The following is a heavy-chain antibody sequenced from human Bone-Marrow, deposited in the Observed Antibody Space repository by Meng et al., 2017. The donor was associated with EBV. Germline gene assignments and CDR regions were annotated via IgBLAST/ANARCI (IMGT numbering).Heavy chain of an antibody. D-gene: IGHD3-16*01. Sequence: QGQLVESGGGVVQPGRSLRLSCAASGFTFSNYGMHWVRQAPGKGLEWVAIISYDGSNQHYADSVKGRFTISRDNSKNTLYLQMNSLRAEDTAVYYCAKGGGAMGTGYFDYWGQGTLVTVSS. CDR2: ISYDGSNQ. CDR3: AKGGGAMGTGYFDY. CDR1: GFTFSNYG. J-gene: IGHJ4*02. V-gene: IGHV3-30*18.